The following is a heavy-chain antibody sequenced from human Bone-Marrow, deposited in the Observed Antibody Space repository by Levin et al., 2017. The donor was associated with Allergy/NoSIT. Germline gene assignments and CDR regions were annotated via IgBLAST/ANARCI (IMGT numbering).Heavy chain of an antibody. D-gene: IGHD6-19*01. CDR1: GYTFTSYD. CDR2: MNPNSGKT. Sequence: ASVKVSCKVSGYTFTSYDINWVRQATGQGLEWMGWMNPNSGKTGYAQKFHGRVTMTRNTSKNTAYMELSSLRSEDTAVYYCARGSRSSGWYLGAFDIWGQGTMVSVSS. J-gene: IGHJ3*02. V-gene: IGHV1-8*01. CDR3: ARGSRSSGWYLGAFDI.